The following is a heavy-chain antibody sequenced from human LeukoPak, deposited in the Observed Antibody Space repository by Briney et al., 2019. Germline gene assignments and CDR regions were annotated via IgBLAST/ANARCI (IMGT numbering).Heavy chain of an antibody. CDR1: GFTFSSYA. CDR3: AKDPRHYYGSGSAWVGSLTY. CDR2: FSGSGGST. D-gene: IGHD3-10*01. Sequence: GGSLRLSCAASGFTFSSYAMSWVRQAPGKGLEWVSAFSGSGGSTYYADSVKGRFTISRDNSKNTLYLQMNSLRAEDTAVYYCAKDPRHYYGSGSAWVGSLTYWGQGTLVTVSS. J-gene: IGHJ4*02. V-gene: IGHV3-23*01.